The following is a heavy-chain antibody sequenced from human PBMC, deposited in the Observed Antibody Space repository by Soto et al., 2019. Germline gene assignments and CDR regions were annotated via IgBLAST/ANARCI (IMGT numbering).Heavy chain of an antibody. Sequence: FLRLSCAASGFTFSSYSMSWVRQAPGQGLEWVSGFRTSGDGGTTYYADSVKGRFTISRDNSKNMLFLQMNSLRAEDTAIYYCAKKVNSGPGSQYFDYWGQGTLVTVSS. CDR1: GFTFSSYS. J-gene: IGHJ4*02. D-gene: IGHD3-10*01. CDR2: FRTSGDGGTT. V-gene: IGHV3-23*01. CDR3: AKKVNSGPGSQYFDY.